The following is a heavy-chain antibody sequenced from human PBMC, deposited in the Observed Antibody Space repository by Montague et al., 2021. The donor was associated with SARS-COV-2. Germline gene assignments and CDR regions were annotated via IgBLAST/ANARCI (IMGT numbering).Heavy chain of an antibody. CDR1: GFNFGNYA. CDR3: TKDFERTVSNTNNWFDP. V-gene: IGHV3-9*01. J-gene: IGHJ5*02. Sequence: SLRLSCVAFGFNFGNYAMHWVRQPPGKGLEWVSGISWSSGTRRYXDSXKGRFTISRDNAKNSLFLQMNSLRVEDTALYYCTKDFERTVSNTNNWFDPWGQGTLVTVSS. CDR2: ISWSSGTR. D-gene: IGHD2-2*01.